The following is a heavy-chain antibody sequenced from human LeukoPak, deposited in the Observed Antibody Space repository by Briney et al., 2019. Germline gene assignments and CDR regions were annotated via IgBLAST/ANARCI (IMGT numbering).Heavy chain of an antibody. CDR3: ARGDGAISTAGGYYFDF. D-gene: IGHD2-8*02. Sequence: GGSLRLSCAASGFTFSSYAMRWVRQAPGKGLEWVANIKQDGSQKYYVDSVQGRFTISRDNAKNSLYLQMNSLRAEDTAVYYCARGDGAISTAGGYYFDFWGRGTLVTVSS. CDR1: GFTFSSYA. V-gene: IGHV3-7*01. J-gene: IGHJ4*02. CDR2: IKQDGSQK.